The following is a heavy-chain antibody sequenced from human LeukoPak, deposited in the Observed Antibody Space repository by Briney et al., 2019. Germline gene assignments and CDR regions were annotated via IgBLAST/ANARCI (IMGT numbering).Heavy chain of an antibody. V-gene: IGHV3-48*01. J-gene: IGHJ4*02. D-gene: IGHD3-10*01. CDR1: GFTFSSYS. Sequence: PGGSLRLSCAASGFTFSSYSMNWVRQAPGKGLEWVSYISGSSSTIYYADSVKGRFTISRDNSKNTLYLQMNSLRAEDTAVYYCARVGYGSGSNYFDYWGQGTLVTVSS. CDR3: ARVGYGSGSNYFDY. CDR2: ISGSSSTI.